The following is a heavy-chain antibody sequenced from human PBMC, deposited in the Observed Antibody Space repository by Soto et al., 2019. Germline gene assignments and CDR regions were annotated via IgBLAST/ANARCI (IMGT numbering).Heavy chain of an antibody. Sequence: ASVKVSCKASGYTFTSYGISWVRQAPGQGLEWMGWISAYNGNTNYAQKLQGRVTMTTDTSTSTAYMELRSLRSDDTAVYYCERDKRAASYAFDFWGQGTLVPVSS. D-gene: IGHD1-26*01. J-gene: IGHJ4*02. CDR3: ERDKRAASYAFDF. CDR1: GYTFTSYG. V-gene: IGHV1-18*01. CDR2: ISAYNGNT.